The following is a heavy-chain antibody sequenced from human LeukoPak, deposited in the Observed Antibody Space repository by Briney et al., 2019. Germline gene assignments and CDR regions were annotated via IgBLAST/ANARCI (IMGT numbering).Heavy chain of an antibody. CDR3: ARLGYSYDSSGYYNYLDF. J-gene: IGHJ4*02. Sequence: GASVKVSCKASGYTLYSYAIHWVRQAPGQRLEWMGWINAGNGDTTYSQKFQGRVAMTRDTSANSAYMELSSLRSEDTAVYYCARLGYSYDSSGYYNYLDFWGQGTPVTVSS. D-gene: IGHD3-22*01. CDR2: INAGNGDT. V-gene: IGHV1-3*01. CDR1: GYTLYSYA.